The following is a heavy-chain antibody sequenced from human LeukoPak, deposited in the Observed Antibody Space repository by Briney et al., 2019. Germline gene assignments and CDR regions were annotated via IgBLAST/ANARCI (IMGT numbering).Heavy chain of an antibody. CDR1: GFTFSRSP. Sequence: GGSLRLSCSASGFTFSRSPMHWVRQAPGKGLEYVSAISSDGVSTYYGASVRGRLTISRDNSKNTLYLQMSSLRVEDTALYYCVKETAFYDHWGPGTLVTVSS. D-gene: IGHD2/OR15-2a*01. J-gene: IGHJ4*02. CDR3: VKETAFYDH. CDR2: ISSDGVST. V-gene: IGHV3-64D*06.